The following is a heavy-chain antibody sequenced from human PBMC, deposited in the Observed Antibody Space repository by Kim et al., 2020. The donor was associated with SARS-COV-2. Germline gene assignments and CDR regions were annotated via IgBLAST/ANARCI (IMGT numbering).Heavy chain of an antibody. CDR3: TTDPGDAYGFGPGF. J-gene: IGHJ4*02. V-gene: IGHV3-15*01. Sequence: GGSLRLSCVASGVNFNNAWMSWVRQAPGKGLEWVGRIICEAAGGTTAYAAPVRGRFTISRDDSEKTAYLEMDSLKIEDTAVYYCTTDPGDAYGFGPGFWGQGTPVTVSS. CDR1: GVNFNNAW. CDR2: IICEAAGGTT. D-gene: IGHD3-16*01.